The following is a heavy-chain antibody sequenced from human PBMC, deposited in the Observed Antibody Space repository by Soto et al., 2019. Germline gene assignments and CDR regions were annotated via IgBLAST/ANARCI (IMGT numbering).Heavy chain of an antibody. J-gene: IGHJ5*02. Sequence: QVQLQESGPGLVKPSETLSLTCTVSGGSISSYYWSWIRQPPGKGLEWIGYIHYSGSTNYNPSLKRRGAISLDTSKKQFSLKLSSVTAADTAVYYCASNGYDYPNWFDPWGQGTLVTVSS. V-gene: IGHV4-59*01. CDR3: ASNGYDYPNWFDP. CDR2: IHYSGST. CDR1: GGSISSYY. D-gene: IGHD3-22*01.